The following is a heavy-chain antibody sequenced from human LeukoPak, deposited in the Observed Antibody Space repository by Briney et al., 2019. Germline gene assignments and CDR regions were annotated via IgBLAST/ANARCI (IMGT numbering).Heavy chain of an antibody. CDR3: ARNNGMDV. CDR2: VNRDGSET. CDR1: GFAFTSPW. Sequence: GALRLSCAASGFAFTSPWMTRVRQAPGRGAGWVANVNRDGSETYYLDSVKGRFTISKDNAKNSLYLQMNSLRAEDTALYHCARNNGMDVWGQGTTVIVSS. V-gene: IGHV3-7*03. J-gene: IGHJ6*02.